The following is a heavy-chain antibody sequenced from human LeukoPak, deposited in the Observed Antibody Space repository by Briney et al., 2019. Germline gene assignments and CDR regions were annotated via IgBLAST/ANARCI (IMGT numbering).Heavy chain of an antibody. J-gene: IGHJ6*03. CDR3: ARGRREKVTYYYYYMDV. D-gene: IGHD4-11*01. CDR1: GYTFTSYD. V-gene: IGHV1-8*03. Sequence: EASVKVSCKASGYTFTSYDINWVRQATGQGLEWMGWMNPNSGNTGYAQKFQGRVTITRNTSISTAYMELSSLRSEDTAVYYCARGRREKVTYYYYYMDVWGKGTTVTVSS. CDR2: MNPNSGNT.